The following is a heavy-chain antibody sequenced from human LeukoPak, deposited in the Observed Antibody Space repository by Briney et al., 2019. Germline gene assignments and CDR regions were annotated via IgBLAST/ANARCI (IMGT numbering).Heavy chain of an antibody. CDR2: IYHSGST. Sequence: SETLSLTCAVSGGSISSSNWWSWVRQPPGKGLEWIGEIYHSGSTNYNPSLKSRVTISVDKSKNQFSLKLSSVTAADTAVYYCAKDPLSSIAARGWFDPWGQGTLVTVSS. J-gene: IGHJ5*02. CDR1: GGSISSSNW. D-gene: IGHD6-6*01. V-gene: IGHV4-4*02. CDR3: AKDPLSSIAARGWFDP.